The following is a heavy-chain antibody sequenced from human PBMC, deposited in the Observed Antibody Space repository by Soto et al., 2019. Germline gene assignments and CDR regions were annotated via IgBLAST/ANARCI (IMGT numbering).Heavy chain of an antibody. CDR3: ARRMTTVVTPGYAFDI. J-gene: IGHJ3*02. CDR2: IYYSGST. V-gene: IGHV4-39*01. Sequence: QLQLQESGPGLVKPSETLSLTCTVSGGSISSSSYYWGWIRQPPGKGLEWIGSIYYSGSTYYNPSLKRRVTISVDTPKNQFSLQLSSVTAADTAVYYCARRMTTVVTPGYAFDIWGQGTMVPVSS. D-gene: IGHD4-17*01. CDR1: GGSISSSSYY.